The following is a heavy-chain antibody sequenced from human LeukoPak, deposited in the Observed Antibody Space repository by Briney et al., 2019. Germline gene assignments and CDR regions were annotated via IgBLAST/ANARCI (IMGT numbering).Heavy chain of an antibody. CDR3: ARDAGSDYYESSGYFD. D-gene: IGHD3-22*01. CDR1: GFTFSSYG. J-gene: IGHJ4*02. V-gene: IGHV3-30*03. CDR2: ISYDGSNK. Sequence: PGGSLRLSCAASGFTFSSYGMHWVRQAPGKGLEWVAVISYDGSNKYYADSVKGRFTISRDNAKNSLYLQMNSLRAEDTAVYFCARDAGSDYYESSGYFDWGQGTLVIVSS.